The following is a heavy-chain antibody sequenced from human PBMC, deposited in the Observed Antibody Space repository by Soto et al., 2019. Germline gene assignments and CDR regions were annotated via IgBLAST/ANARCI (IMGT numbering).Heavy chain of an antibody. D-gene: IGHD2-8*01. CDR3: ARVMGLPDSFDY. CDR1: GGTFSSYT. J-gene: IGHJ4*02. V-gene: IGHV1-69*02. Sequence: SVKVSCKASGGTFSSYTISWVRQAPGQGLEWMGRIIPILGIANYAQKFQGRVTITADKSTSTAYMELRSLRSDDTAVYYCARVMGLPDSFDYWGQGTLVTVSS. CDR2: IIPILGIA.